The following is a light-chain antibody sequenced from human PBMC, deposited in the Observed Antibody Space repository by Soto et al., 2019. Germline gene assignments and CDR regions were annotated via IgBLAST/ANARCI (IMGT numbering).Light chain of an antibody. CDR3: QQYNSHFYS. CDR2: EAS. V-gene: IGKV1-5*03. CDR1: QTIRGW. Sequence: DIQMTQSPSTLSASVGDRVTITCRASQTIRGWLAWYQQKPGKAPKLLIYEASSLESGVPSRFSGSGSGTEFTLTIGSLQPDDFATYDGQQYNSHFYSFGQGTKLEIK. J-gene: IGKJ2*01.